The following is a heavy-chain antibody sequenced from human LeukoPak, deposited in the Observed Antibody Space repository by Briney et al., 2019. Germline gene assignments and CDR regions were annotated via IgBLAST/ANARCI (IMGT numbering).Heavy chain of an antibody. CDR3: AGVGCSGGTCYARDFDF. Sequence: SESLSDTPALHGGSPSGYYWRSICQPPGKGLEWIVEINLVVRTNYNPSIKCRANISVDTSKNQFSQNLSYVTAADTAVYYCAGVGCSGGTCYARDFDFWGQGTVVTVSS. D-gene: IGHD2-15*01. V-gene: IGHV4-34*01. CDR1: GGSPSGYY. CDR2: INLVVRT. J-gene: IGHJ4*02.